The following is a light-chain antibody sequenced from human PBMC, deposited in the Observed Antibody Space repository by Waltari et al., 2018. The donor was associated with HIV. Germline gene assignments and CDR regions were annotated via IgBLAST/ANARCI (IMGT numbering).Light chain of an antibody. CDR2: KDS. V-gene: IGLV3-27*01. CDR1: VLAKKS. J-gene: IGLJ3*02. CDR3: YSAADNDLRV. Sequence: SYELTQPSSVSVSPGQTARVPCSGDVLAKKSARWFQQKPGQAPVLVIYKDSERPSGIPERFSGSSSGTTVTLTISGAQVEDEAHYYCYSAADNDLRVFGGGTKLTVL.